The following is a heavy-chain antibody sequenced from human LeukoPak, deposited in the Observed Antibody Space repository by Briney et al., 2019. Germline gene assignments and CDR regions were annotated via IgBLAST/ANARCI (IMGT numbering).Heavy chain of an antibody. J-gene: IGHJ5*02. CDR1: GFTFSTYG. CDR3: AKDRVGYYGSGSSRFDP. Sequence: GGSLRLSCAASGFTFSTYGMHWVRQAPGKGLEWVAFIRYDGSNKYYADSVKGRFTISRDNSKNTLYLQMNSLRAEDTAVYYCAKDRVGYYGSGSSRFDPWGQGTLVTVSS. V-gene: IGHV3-30*02. D-gene: IGHD3-10*01. CDR2: IRYDGSNK.